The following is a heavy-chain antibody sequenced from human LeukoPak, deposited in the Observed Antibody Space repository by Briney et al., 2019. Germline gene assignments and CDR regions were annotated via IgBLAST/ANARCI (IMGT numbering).Heavy chain of an antibody. J-gene: IGHJ3*02. D-gene: IGHD4-17*01. Sequence: SETLSLTCTVSGDSISNYYWSWLRQPPGKGLEWIGYIRYSGSTNYNPSLKSRVTISIDTSKTHFSLKLNSVTAADTAMYFCARHNYGDYDDAFDIWGRGTMVTVSS. CDR3: ARHNYGDYDDAFDI. CDR1: GDSISNYY. V-gene: IGHV4-59*08. CDR2: IRYSGST.